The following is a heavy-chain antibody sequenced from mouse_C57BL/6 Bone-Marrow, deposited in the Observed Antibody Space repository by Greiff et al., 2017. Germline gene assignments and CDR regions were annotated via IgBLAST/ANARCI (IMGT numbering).Heavy chain of an antibody. D-gene: IGHD2-4*01. J-gene: IGHJ2*01. Sequence: EVKLEESGGDLVKPGGSLKLSCAASGFTFSSYGMSWVRQTPDKRLEWVATISSGGSYTYYPDSVKGRFTISRDNAKNTLYLQMSSLKSEDTAMYYCARLDDYDREGDYWGQGTTLTVSS. CDR2: ISSGGSYT. CDR1: GFTFSSYG. CDR3: ARLDDYDREGDY. V-gene: IGHV5-6*02.